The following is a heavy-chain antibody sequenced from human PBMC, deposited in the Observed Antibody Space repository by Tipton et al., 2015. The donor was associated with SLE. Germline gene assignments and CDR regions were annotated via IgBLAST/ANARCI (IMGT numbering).Heavy chain of an antibody. D-gene: IGHD6-25*01. CDR3: ARLSTERAFDL. Sequence: QVQLVQSGGGAVQPGRSLRLSCVASGFTFTENGMHWVRQAPGKGLEWVAFIRYDGFNKYYSDSVKGRFTISRDDSKNTLYLQMTSLRVEDTAVYYCARLSTERAFDLWGQGTMVTVSS. V-gene: IGHV3-30*02. J-gene: IGHJ3*01. CDR1: GFTFTENG. CDR2: IRYDGFNK.